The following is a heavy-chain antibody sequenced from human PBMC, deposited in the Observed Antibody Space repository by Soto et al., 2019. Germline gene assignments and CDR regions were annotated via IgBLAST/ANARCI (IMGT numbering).Heavy chain of an antibody. J-gene: IGHJ4*02. CDR1: GGSISSENW. CDR3: ARDRGEYSYARDY. Sequence: LQESGPGLVEPSETLSLTCAVSGGSISSENWWIWVRQAPGEGLEWIGEFYHTGITNYNPSLASRVTISFDESKNQFSLTLTAVTAADTAVYYCARDRGEYSYARDYWGQGLLVTVSS. CDR2: FYHTGIT. D-gene: IGHD3-16*01. V-gene: IGHV4-4*02.